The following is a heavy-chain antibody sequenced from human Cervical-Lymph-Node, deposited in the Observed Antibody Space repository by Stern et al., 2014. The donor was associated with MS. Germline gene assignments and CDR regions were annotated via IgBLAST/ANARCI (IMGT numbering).Heavy chain of an antibody. D-gene: IGHD3-22*01. J-gene: IGHJ6*02. CDR1: GGSISSDNYY. V-gene: IGHV4-31*03. CDR2: IYYSGTT. CDR3: ARDHFTTSLDV. Sequence: QVQLVESGPGLVKPSQTLSLTCTVSGGSISSDNYYWTWIRQHPGKGLEWFGHIYYSGTTYYNPSLKSRVSITVDTSQNLFSMRLSAVTAADTAVYYCARDHFTTSLDVWGHGTTVTVS.